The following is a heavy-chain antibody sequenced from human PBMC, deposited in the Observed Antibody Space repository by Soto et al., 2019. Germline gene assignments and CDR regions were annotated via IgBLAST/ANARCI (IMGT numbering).Heavy chain of an antibody. V-gene: IGHV1-69*12. CDR3: ARHPGGRVYYYGIED. D-gene: IGHD2-15*01. CDR2: ILPIFGTA. CDR1: GGTFSSYA. Sequence: QVQLVQSGAEVKKPGSSVKVSCKASGGTFSSYAISWVRQAPGQGLEWMGGILPIFGTANYAQKFHGRVTMTADESTGSAYKELSTLKSEDTGVYYGARHPGGRVYYYGIEDWGEVAT. J-gene: IGHJ6*02.